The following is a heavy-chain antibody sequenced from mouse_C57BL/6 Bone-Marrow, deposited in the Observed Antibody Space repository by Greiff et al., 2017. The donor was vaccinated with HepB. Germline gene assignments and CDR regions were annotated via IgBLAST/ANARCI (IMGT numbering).Heavy chain of an antibody. Sequence: EVKLMESGGGLVQPGGSLSLSCAASGFTFTDYYMSWVRQPPGKALEWLGFIRNKANGYTTEYSASVKGRFTISRDNSQSILYLQMNALRAEDSATYYCARYKSLTGTLDYAMDYWGQGTSVTVSS. CDR1: GFTFTDYY. J-gene: IGHJ4*01. V-gene: IGHV7-3*01. CDR3: ARYKSLTGTLDYAMDY. D-gene: IGHD4-1*01. CDR2: IRNKANGYTT.